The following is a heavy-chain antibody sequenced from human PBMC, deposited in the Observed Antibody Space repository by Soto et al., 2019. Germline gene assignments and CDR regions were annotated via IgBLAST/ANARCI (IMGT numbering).Heavy chain of an antibody. J-gene: IGHJ3*01. V-gene: IGHV1-18*01. Sequence: GASVKVSCKASGYTFTSYGISWVRQAPGQGLEWMGWISAYNGNTNYAQKLQGRVTMTTDTSTSTAYMELRSLRSDDTAVYYCARVKLELQRSFAFDLWGQGTMVTVSS. CDR3: ARVKLELQRSFAFDL. CDR2: ISAYNGNT. CDR1: GYTFTSYG. D-gene: IGHD1-7*01.